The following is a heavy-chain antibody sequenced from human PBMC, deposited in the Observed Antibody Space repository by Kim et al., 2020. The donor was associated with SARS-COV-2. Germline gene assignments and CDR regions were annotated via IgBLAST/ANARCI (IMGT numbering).Heavy chain of an antibody. D-gene: IGHD3-3*01. CDR3: ARGGSIFGVVSDRGLFDY. Sequence: QGRVTMTRDTSTSTVYMELSSLRSEDTAVYYCARGGSIFGVVSDRGLFDYWGQGTLVTVSS. V-gene: IGHV1-46*01. J-gene: IGHJ4*02.